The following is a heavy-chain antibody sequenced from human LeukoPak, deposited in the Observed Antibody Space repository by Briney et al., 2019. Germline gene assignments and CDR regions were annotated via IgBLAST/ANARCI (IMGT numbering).Heavy chain of an antibody. V-gene: IGHV3-48*03. CDR3: ARSPTVITFYFDY. CDR1: GFTFSSYE. CDR2: ISSSGSTI. Sequence: PGGSLRLSCAASGFTFSSYEMNWVRQAPGKGLEWVSYISSSGSTIYYADSVKGRFTISRDNAKNSLYLQMNSLRAEDTAVYYCARSPTVITFYFDYWGHGTLVTVSS. J-gene: IGHJ4*01. D-gene: IGHD4-11*01.